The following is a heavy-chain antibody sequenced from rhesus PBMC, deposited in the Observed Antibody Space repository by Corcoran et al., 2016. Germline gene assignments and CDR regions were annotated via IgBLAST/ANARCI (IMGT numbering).Heavy chain of an antibody. CDR2: IVGNRAST. CDR3: ARDRGLLTFDY. Sequence: QVKLQQWGEGLVQPSEPLSLPCAVYVGSLTGHYYCRWIRPPPGKGLKWIGNIVGNRASTNYNPSLKNRVTISKDTSKNQFSLKLSSVTAADTAVYYCARDRGLLTFDYWGQGVLVTVSS. D-gene: IGHD3-28*01. CDR1: VGSLTGHYY. J-gene: IGHJ4*01. V-gene: IGHV4-73*01.